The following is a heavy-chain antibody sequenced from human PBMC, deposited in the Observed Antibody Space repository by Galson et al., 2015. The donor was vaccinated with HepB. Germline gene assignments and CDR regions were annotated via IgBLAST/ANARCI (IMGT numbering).Heavy chain of an antibody. CDR3: ARAGAAAGPLYWYFDL. CDR2: ISYDGSNK. Sequence: SLRLSCAASGFTFSSYAMHWVRQAPGKGLEWVAVISYDGSNKYYADSVKGRFTISRDKSKNTLYLQMNSLRAEDTAVYYCARAGAAAGPLYWYFDLWGRGTLVTVSS. D-gene: IGHD6-13*01. V-gene: IGHV3-30*04. J-gene: IGHJ2*01. CDR1: GFTFSSYA.